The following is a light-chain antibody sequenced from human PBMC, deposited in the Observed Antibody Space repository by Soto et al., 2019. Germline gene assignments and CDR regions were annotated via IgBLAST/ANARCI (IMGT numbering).Light chain of an antibody. CDR2: GAS. V-gene: IGKV3-20*01. CDR1: QSVSSSY. Sequence: EIVLTQSPGTLSLSPGERATLSCRASQSVSSSYLAWYQQKPGQAPRLLIYGASSRATGIPDRFSGSGSGTEFTLTISRLEPEDFAVYYGQQYGSLPYTFGQGTKLEIK. J-gene: IGKJ2*01. CDR3: QQYGSLPYT.